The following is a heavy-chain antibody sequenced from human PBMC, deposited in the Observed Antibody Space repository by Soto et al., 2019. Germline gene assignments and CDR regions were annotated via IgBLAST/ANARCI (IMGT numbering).Heavy chain of an antibody. CDR2: IRSKANSYAT. D-gene: IGHD2-15*01. V-gene: IGHV3-73*01. Sequence: SLRLSCAASGFTFSGSAMHWVRQASGKGLEWVGRIRSKANSYATAYAASVKGRFTISRDDSKNTAYLQMNSLKTEDTAVYYCTRKDCSGGSCSPHYYGMDVWGQGTTVTVSS. CDR1: GFTFSGSA. CDR3: TRKDCSGGSCSPHYYGMDV. J-gene: IGHJ6*02.